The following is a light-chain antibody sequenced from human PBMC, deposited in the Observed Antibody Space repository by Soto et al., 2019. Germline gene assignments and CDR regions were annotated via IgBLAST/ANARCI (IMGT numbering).Light chain of an antibody. Sequence: QSALTQPASVSGSPGQSITISCTGTSSDVGGYNYVSWYQQHPGKAPKLMIYDVSNRPSGVSNRFSGSKSGNTASPTISGLQAEDEAAYNCSSYTSSSTYVFGTGTKVTVL. V-gene: IGLV2-14*01. CDR1: SSDVGGYNY. CDR2: DVS. CDR3: SSYTSSSTYV. J-gene: IGLJ1*01.